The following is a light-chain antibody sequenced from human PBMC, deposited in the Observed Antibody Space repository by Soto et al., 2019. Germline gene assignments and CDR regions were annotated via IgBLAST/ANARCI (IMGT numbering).Light chain of an antibody. V-gene: IGKV1-27*01. Sequence: DIQITESTSSLSASVGDRCTITCRANQGIRNSLAWYQQKPGKVPKLLIYAASTLQSGVPSRFSGSGSGTDFTLTISSLQPEDVATYYCQNYHSAPYTFGPGTKVDI. J-gene: IGKJ3*01. CDR2: AAS. CDR3: QNYHSAPYT. CDR1: QGIRNS.